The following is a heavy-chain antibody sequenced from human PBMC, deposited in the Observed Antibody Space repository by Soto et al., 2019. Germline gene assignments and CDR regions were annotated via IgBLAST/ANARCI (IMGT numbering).Heavy chain of an antibody. CDR2: SHQSGNT. CDR3: ATRDSGRFY. CDR1: GVSISSHDW. D-gene: IGHD6-13*01. V-gene: IGHV4-4*02. Sequence: QVQLQESGPGLVKPSGTLSLTCAVSGVSISSHDWWTWVRQPPGKGLEWVGESHQSGNTNYNSSLESRVTISVDKSKHQFSLKLSSVTVADTAVYYCATRDSGRFYWGQGTLVTVSS. J-gene: IGHJ4*02.